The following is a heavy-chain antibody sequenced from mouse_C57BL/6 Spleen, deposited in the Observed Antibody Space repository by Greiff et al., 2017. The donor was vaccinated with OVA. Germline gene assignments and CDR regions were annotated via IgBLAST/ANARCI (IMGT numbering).Heavy chain of an antibody. V-gene: IGHV3-6*01. CDR2: ISYDGSN. CDR1: GYSITSGYY. CDR3: ARHSNFYAMDY. J-gene: IGHJ4*01. D-gene: IGHD2-5*01. Sequence: EVKLEESGPGLVKPSQSLSLTCSVTGYSITSGYYWYWIRQFPGNKLEWMGYISYDGSNNYNPSLKNRISITRDTSKNQFFLKLNSVTTEDTATYYCARHSNFYAMDYWGQGTSVTVSS.